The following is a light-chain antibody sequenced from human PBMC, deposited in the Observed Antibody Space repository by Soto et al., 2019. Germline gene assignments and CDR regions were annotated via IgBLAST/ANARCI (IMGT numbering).Light chain of an antibody. CDR1: ESFLYSSNNKNY. CDR3: QQYYNTPLT. Sequence: EILVTQSPDSLAVSLGERATINCKSSESFLYSSNNKNYLAWYQQKPRQPPKLLIYWASTRESGVPDRFSGSGSGTDFTLTISSLQAEDVAVYYCQQYYNTPLTFGGGTKVDIK. CDR2: WAS. J-gene: IGKJ4*01. V-gene: IGKV4-1*01.